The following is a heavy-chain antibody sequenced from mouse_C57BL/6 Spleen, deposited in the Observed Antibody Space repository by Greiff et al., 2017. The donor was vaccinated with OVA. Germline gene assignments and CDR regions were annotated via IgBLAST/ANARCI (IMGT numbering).Heavy chain of an antibody. J-gene: IGHJ3*01. CDR1: GYTFTSYW. Sequence: VQLQQSGAELVKPGASVKMSCKASGYTFTSYWITWVKQRPGQGLEWIGDIYPGSGSTNYNEKFKSKATLTVDTSSSTAYMQLSSLTSEDSAVYYCASEQLRLQGFAYWGQGTLVTVSA. CDR2: IYPGSGST. V-gene: IGHV1-55*01. D-gene: IGHD3-2*02. CDR3: ASEQLRLQGFAY.